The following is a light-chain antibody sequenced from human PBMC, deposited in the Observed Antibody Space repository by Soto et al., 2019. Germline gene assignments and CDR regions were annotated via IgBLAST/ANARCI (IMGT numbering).Light chain of an antibody. J-gene: IGLJ2*01. CDR2: EGS. CDR1: SSDVGSYNL. V-gene: IGLV2-23*03. CDR3: CSYAGSSTFVWI. Sequence: QSVLTQPASVSGSPGQSITISCTGTSSDVGSYNLVSWYQQHPGKAPELMIYEGSKRPSGVSNRFSGSKSGNTASLTISGLQAEDEADYYCCSYAGSSTFVWIFGGGTQLTVL.